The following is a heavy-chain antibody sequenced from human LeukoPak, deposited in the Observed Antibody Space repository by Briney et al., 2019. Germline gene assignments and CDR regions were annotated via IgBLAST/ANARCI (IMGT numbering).Heavy chain of an antibody. D-gene: IGHD2-21*02. CDR1: GFTFSSYS. J-gene: IGHJ4*02. Sequence: GGSLRLSCAASGFTFSSYSMNWVRQAPGKGLEWVSSISSSSSYIYYADSVKGRFTISRDNAKNSLFLQMNSLRAEDTAVYYCARLSGEVTVFDYWGQGTLVTVSS. CDR3: ARLSGEVTVFDY. CDR2: ISSSSSYI. V-gene: IGHV3-21*01.